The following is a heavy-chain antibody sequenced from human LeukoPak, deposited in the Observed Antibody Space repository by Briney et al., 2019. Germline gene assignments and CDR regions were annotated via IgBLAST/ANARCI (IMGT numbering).Heavy chain of an antibody. D-gene: IGHD2-2*01. CDR3: ARDGLFCSSTSCYYYYYMDV. Sequence: GGSLRLSRAASGFTFSSYWMSWVRQAPGKGLEWVANIKQDGSEKYYVDSVKGRFTISRDNAKNSLYLQMNSLRAEDTAVYYCARDGLFCSSTSCYYYYYMDVWGKGTTVTVSS. CDR1: GFTFSSYW. J-gene: IGHJ6*03. V-gene: IGHV3-7*01. CDR2: IKQDGSEK.